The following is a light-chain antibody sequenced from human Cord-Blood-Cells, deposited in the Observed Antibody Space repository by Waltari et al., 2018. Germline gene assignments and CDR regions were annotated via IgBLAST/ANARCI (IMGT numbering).Light chain of an antibody. V-gene: IGLV2-14*01. J-gene: IGLJ2*01. Sequence: PLPQPASGPGSPGQPIPISCTGTSSAVGGYTNVSWYQQHPGKAPKLMIYDVSNRPSGVSNRFSGSKSGNTASLTISGLQAEDEADYYCSSYTSSSTVVFGGGTKLTVL. CDR1: SSAVGGYTN. CDR2: DVS. CDR3: SSYTSSSTVV.